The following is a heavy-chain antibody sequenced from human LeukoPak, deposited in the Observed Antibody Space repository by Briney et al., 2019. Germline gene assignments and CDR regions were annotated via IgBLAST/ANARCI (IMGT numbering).Heavy chain of an antibody. D-gene: IGHD3-22*01. J-gene: IGHJ3*02. CDR3: AKPMIGSMIAVVHAFDI. Sequence: GGSLRLSCAASGFTFSSYAMSWVRQAPGKGLEWVSAISGSGGSTYYADSVKGRFTISRDNSKNTLYLQMNSLRAEDTAVYYCAKPMIGSMIAVVHAFDIWGQGTMVTVSS. CDR1: GFTFSSYA. CDR2: ISGSGGST. V-gene: IGHV3-23*01.